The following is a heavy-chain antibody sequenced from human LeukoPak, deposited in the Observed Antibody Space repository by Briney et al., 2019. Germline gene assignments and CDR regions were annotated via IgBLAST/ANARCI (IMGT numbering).Heavy chain of an antibody. CDR1: GFTFGSYA. J-gene: IGHJ4*02. Sequence: GGTLRLSCAASGFTFGSYAMTWVRQAPGKGLEWVSGISGRAASTYYADSVKGRFTISRDNSKNMLYLHMNSLRGEATAIYYCAKALVVAVDVSRAFDNWGQGTLVTVSS. D-gene: IGHD2-15*01. CDR3: AKALVVAVDVSRAFDN. CDR2: ISGRAAST. V-gene: IGHV3-23*01.